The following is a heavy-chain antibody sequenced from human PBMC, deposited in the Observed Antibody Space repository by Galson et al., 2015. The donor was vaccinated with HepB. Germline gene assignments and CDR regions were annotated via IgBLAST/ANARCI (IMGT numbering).Heavy chain of an antibody. Sequence: QSGAEVKKPGASVKVSCKASGYTFTSYAMNWVRQAPEQGLEWMGWINTNTGNPTYAQGFTGRFVFSLDTSVSTAYLQISSLKAEDTAVYYCARTLWFGPAADAFDIWGQGTMVTVSS. CDR3: ARTLWFGPAADAFDI. CDR1: GYTFTSYA. CDR2: INTNTGNP. V-gene: IGHV7-4-1*02. J-gene: IGHJ3*02. D-gene: IGHD3-10*01.